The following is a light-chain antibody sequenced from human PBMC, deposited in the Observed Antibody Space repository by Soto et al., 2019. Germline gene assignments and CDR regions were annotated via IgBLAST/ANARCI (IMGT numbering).Light chain of an antibody. CDR2: INN. CDR1: SSNIAINT. J-gene: IGLJ3*02. CDR3: AAWDDSVNGWV. Sequence: QPVLTQPPSASGAPGRWVTISCSGGSSNIAINTVNWYLQLPGTAPKLLIYINNQRPSGVSDRFSGSKSGTSASLAITGLQSEDEGDYYCAAWDDSVNGWVFGGGTKLTVL. V-gene: IGLV1-44*01.